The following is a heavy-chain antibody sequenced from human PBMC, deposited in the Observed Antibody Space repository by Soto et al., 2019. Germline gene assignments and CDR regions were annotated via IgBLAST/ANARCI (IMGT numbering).Heavy chain of an antibody. CDR3: ARGRGSSWYFDY. V-gene: IGHV4-30-4*01. J-gene: IGHJ4*02. D-gene: IGHD6-13*01. Sequence: QVQLQESGPGLVKPSQTLSLTCTVSGGSISTGDYFWSWIRQPPGKGLEWIGYIYYTGSTFYNPSLRSRVTISGDTSKNEFSLKLSSVTAADTAVYDCARGRGSSWYFDYWGQGTLVTVSS. CDR2: IYYTGST. CDR1: GGSISTGDYF.